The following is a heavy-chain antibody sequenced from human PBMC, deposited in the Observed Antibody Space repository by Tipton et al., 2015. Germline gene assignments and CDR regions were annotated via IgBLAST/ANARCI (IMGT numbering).Heavy chain of an antibody. Sequence: GLVKPSQTLSLTCDISGDSVSSSTSAWNWIRQSPSRGLEWLGRTYYRSKWYNDYAVSVKSRITINPDTSKNHFSLQLNSVTPEDTAVYYCARGSYGSFDYWGQGTLVAVSS. D-gene: IGHD5-18*01. V-gene: IGHV6-1*01. CDR3: ARGSYGSFDY. CDR2: TYYRSKWYN. J-gene: IGHJ4*02. CDR1: GDSVSSSTSA.